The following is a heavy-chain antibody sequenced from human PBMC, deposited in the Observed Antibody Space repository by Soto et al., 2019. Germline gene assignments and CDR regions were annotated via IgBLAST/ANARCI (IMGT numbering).Heavy chain of an antibody. D-gene: IGHD3-10*01. Sequence: QVHLVQSGAEVKRPGVSVKVSCKASGYTFSNYYMHWVRQVPGHGLEWMGIINPSGGGTTYAQRFRGRLTVTMDTSTSTVYMELSRLRSDDTAIYFCARAPQYGSAGYYYNFWGQGTLVTVSS. V-gene: IGHV1-46*01. J-gene: IGHJ4*02. CDR1: GYTFSNYY. CDR2: INPSGGGT. CDR3: ARAPQYGSAGYYYNF.